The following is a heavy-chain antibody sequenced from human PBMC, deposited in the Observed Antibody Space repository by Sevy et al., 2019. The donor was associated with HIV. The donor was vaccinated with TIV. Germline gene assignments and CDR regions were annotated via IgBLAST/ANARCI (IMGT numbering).Heavy chain of an antibody. Sequence: SGPTLVKPTQTLTLTCTFSGFSLSTSGVCVSWIRQPPGKALEWLALIDWDDDKYYSTSLKTRLTISKDTSKNQVVLTMTNMDPVDTATYYCALIRDTRYFDYGMDVWGQGTTVTVSS. CDR3: ALIRDTRYFDYGMDV. V-gene: IGHV2-70*01. D-gene: IGHD3-9*01. CDR2: IDWDDDK. J-gene: IGHJ6*02. CDR1: GFSLSTSGVC.